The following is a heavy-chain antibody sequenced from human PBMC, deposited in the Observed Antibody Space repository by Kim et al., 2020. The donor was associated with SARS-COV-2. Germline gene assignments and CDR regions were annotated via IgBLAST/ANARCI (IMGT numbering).Heavy chain of an antibody. V-gene: IGHV1-69*13. Sequence: SVKVSCKASGGTFSSYAISWVRQAPGQGLEWMGGIIPIFGTANYAQKFQGRVTITADESTSTAYMELSSLRSEDTAVYYCAMRGDSGYYYYYGMDVWGQGTTVTVSS. CDR2: IIPIFGTA. CDR1: GGTFSSYA. J-gene: IGHJ6*02. CDR3: AMRGDSGYYYYYGMDV. D-gene: IGHD3-10*01.